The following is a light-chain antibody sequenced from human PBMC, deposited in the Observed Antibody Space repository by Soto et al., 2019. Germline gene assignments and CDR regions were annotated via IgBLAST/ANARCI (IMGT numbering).Light chain of an antibody. CDR1: QSISSY. CDR3: QQSYSTLE. CDR2: AAS. J-gene: IGKJ1*01. V-gene: IGKV1-39*01. Sequence: DIQMTQSPSSLSASVGDRVTITCRASQSISSYLNWYQQKPGKAPKLLIYAASSLQSGVPSRFSGSGSGTDFTLTISSLQPEDFATYYCQQSYSTLELGQGTKVDIK.